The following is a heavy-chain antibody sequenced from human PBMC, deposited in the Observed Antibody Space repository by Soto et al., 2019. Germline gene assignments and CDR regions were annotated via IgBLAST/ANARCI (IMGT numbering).Heavy chain of an antibody. J-gene: IGHJ4*02. V-gene: IGHV4-4*02. D-gene: IGHD3-16*01. CDR2: IHQVLGT. Sequence: QVRLQESGPGLVAPSGTLSLTCAVSDGSIFTDDWWTWVRQTPGKGPEWIGEIHQVLGTNYNPSLRSRVTISMDKSKNQFSLELTSVTAADTAVYYGANWGGLNFPRLYWGPGTLVTVSS. CDR1: DGSIFTDDW. CDR3: ANWGGLNFPRLY.